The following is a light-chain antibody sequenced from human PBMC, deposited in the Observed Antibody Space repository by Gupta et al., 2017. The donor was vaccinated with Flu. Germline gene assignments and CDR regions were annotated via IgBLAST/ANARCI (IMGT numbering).Light chain of an antibody. CDR1: NSDVGKYNL. J-gene: IGLJ3*02. CDR2: EVS. CDR3: CSYADDNTVV. Sequence: SMTISCTGTNSDVGKYNLVSCEQQHSGKAPKLIIYEVSKWPSDIPSLFSGSKSGVTASLTISGLQAEDEADYYCCSYADDNTVVFGGGTSLTVL. V-gene: IGLV2-23*02.